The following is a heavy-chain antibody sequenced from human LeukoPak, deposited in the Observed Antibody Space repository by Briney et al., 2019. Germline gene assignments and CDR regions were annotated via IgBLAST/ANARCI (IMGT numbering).Heavy chain of an antibody. CDR2: IYSGGST. J-gene: IGHJ4*02. Sequence: GGSLRLSCAASGFTVSSNYMSWVRQAPGKGLEWVSVIYSGGSTYYADSVKGRFTISRDNSKNTLYLQMNSLRAEDTAVYYCASQAAAGIRPLDYWGQETLVTVSS. CDR3: ASQAAAGIRPLDY. V-gene: IGHV3-53*01. D-gene: IGHD6-13*01. CDR1: GFTVSSNY.